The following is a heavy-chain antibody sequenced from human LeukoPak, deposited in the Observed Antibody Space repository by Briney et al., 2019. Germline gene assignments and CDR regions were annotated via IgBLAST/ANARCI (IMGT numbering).Heavy chain of an antibody. CDR1: GFTFSSYG. Sequence: PGGSLRLSCAASGFTFSSYGMSWVRQAPGKGLEWVSAISGSGGSTYYADSVKGRFTISRDNAKNSLYLQMNSLRAEDTAVYYCATYYYDSSGYYYFDYWGQGTLVTVSS. CDR2: ISGSGGST. D-gene: IGHD3-22*01. V-gene: IGHV3-23*01. J-gene: IGHJ4*02. CDR3: ATYYYDSSGYYYFDY.